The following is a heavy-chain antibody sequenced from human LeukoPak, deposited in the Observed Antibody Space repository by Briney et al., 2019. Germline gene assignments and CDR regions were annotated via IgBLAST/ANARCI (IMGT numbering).Heavy chain of an antibody. V-gene: IGHV4-61*08. J-gene: IGHJ3*02. CDR2: IYYSGGT. CDR1: GGSVSSGGYY. CDR3: ASRIAAAVKGAFDI. Sequence: SETLSLTCTVSGGSVSSGGYYWSWIRQPPGKGLEWIGYIYYSGGTDYNPSLKSRVTISADTSKNQFSLELSSVTAADTAVYYCASRIAAAVKGAFDIWGQGTMVTVSS. D-gene: IGHD6-13*01.